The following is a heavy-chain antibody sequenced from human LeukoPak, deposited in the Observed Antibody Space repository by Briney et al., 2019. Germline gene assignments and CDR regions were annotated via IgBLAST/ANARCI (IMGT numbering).Heavy chain of an antibody. J-gene: IGHJ4*02. V-gene: IGHV3-23*01. CDR3: AKGVQPNEGPFHF. Sequence: PGGSLRLSRAASGFIFRDCGMSWVSQAPGKGLEWVSGISGSGDKTYYADSVKGRFTISKDNSKNTLRLQMDSLRDEDTAIYYCAKGVQPNEGPFHFWGQGTLASVSS. D-gene: IGHD1-1*01. CDR1: GFIFRDCG. CDR2: ISGSGDKT.